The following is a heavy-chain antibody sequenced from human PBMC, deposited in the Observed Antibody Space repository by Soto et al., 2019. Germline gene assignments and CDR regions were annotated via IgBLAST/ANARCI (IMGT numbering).Heavy chain of an antibody. D-gene: IGHD3-22*01. V-gene: IGHV3-30*03. CDR2: ISYDGTND. Sequence: GGSLRLSCAASGFTFSTFGMNWVRQAPGKGLEWVTVISYDGTNDYYADSVKGRFTVSRDNSKNTLYLQMNSLTAEDTAVYYCARDLDSSDSYEGIGFDAWGQGTLVTVSS. J-gene: IGHJ5*02. CDR1: GFTFSTFG. CDR3: ARDLDSSDSYEGIGFDA.